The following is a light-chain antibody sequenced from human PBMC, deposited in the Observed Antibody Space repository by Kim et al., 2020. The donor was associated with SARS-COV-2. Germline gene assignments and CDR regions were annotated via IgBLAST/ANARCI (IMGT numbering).Light chain of an antibody. CDR3: NSRDTSGNLVV. J-gene: IGLJ2*01. V-gene: IGLV3-19*01. CDR1: SLRSYY. CDR2: DKD. Sequence: SSELTQDPAVSVALGQTVRITCQGDSLRSYYASWYQQKPGQAPVLLIYDKDKRPSGIPDRFSDSSSGNTASLTITGPQAEDEADYYCNSRDTSGNLVVFGGGTKLTVL.